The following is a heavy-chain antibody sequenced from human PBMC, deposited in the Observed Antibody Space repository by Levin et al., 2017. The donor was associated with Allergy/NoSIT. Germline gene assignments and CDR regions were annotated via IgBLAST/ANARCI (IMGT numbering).Heavy chain of an antibody. Sequence: SQTLSLTCTVSGGSISSSISYWGWIRQAPGKGLEWIGSIYNSGSTYYNPSLKSRVTTSVDTSKNQFSLKLSSVTDADTAVYYCARQCYDILTGYYNFDYWGQGTLVTVSS. V-gene: IGHV4-39*01. CDR3: ARQCYDILTGYYNFDY. CDR1: GGSISSSISY. J-gene: IGHJ4*02. CDR2: IYNSGST. D-gene: IGHD3-9*01.